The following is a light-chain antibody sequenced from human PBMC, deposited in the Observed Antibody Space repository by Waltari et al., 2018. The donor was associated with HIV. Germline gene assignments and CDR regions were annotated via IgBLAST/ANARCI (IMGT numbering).Light chain of an antibody. Sequence: SYELTQPPSVSVSPGQTASITCSGDKLGQKYACWYQQKPGQSPVVVIYKVGKRPSGIPERFSGSNSGNTATLTISGTQAMDESDYYCQAWDSRFTYVFGTGTKVTVL. J-gene: IGLJ1*01. CDR2: KVG. CDR3: QAWDSRFTYV. V-gene: IGLV3-1*01. CDR1: KLGQKY.